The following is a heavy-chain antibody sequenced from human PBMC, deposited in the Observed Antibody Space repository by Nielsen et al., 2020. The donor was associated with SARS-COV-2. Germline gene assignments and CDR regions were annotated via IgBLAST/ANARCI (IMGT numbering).Heavy chain of an antibody. D-gene: IGHD3-22*01. CDR1: GGSISSGDYY. CDR3: ARALIADAFDI. J-gene: IGHJ3*02. V-gene: IGHV4-30-4*02. CDR2: IYYSGST. Sequence: SDNMPLNSTVSGGSISSGDYYWSWIRQPPGKGLEWIGYIYYSGSTYYNPSLKSRVTISVDTSKNQFSLKLSSVTAADTALYYCARALIADAFDIWGQGTMVTVSS.